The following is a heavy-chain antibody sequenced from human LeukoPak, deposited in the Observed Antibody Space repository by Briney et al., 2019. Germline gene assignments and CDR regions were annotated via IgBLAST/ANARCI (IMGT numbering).Heavy chain of an antibody. CDR3: AGRAGAYSHPYDY. Sequence: GGSLRLSCAASGFTFSSYAMHWVRQAPGKGLEWVAVISYDGSNKYYADSVKGRFTIPRDNSKNTLYLQMNSLRAEDTAVYYCAGRAGAYSHPYDYWGQGTLVTVSS. J-gene: IGHJ4*02. D-gene: IGHD4/OR15-4a*01. CDR1: GFTFSSYA. CDR2: ISYDGSNK. V-gene: IGHV3-30*04.